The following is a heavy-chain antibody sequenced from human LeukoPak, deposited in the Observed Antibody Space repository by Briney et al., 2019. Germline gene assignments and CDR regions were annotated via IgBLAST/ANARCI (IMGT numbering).Heavy chain of an antibody. CDR1: GYTFTSYG. CDR2: ISAYSGNT. J-gene: IGHJ5*02. D-gene: IGHD6-13*01. V-gene: IGHV1-18*01. CDR3: ARDGSGYSTSPMVDWFDP. Sequence: GASVKVSCKASGYTFTSYGISWMRQAPGRGLEWMGWISAYSGNTNYAQKFQGRVTLTTDTSTRTAYMELRSLRSDDTAVYYCARDGSGYSTSPMVDWFDPWGQGTLVTVSS.